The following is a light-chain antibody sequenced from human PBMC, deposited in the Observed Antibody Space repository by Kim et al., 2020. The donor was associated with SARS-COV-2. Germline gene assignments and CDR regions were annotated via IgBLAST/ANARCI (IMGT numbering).Light chain of an antibody. Sequence: EIVMTQSPATLSVSPGETATLSCRASQSISDALAWYQQRPGQAPRLLIYRASTRATGIPARFTGSGSGTEFTLTISGLQSEDSAVFYCQQFSAWPRPFGQGTKVDIK. CDR2: RAS. CDR1: QSISDA. CDR3: QQFSAWPRP. J-gene: IGKJ1*01. V-gene: IGKV3-15*01.